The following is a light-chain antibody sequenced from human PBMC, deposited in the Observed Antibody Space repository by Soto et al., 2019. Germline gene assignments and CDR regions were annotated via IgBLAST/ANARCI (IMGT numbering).Light chain of an antibody. CDR3: MQSTQLPPT. J-gene: IGKJ5*01. V-gene: IGKV2D-29*02. Sequence: EMTETRLSLSVAPGQPSSISCKSIQSLLHITGETFLFWYLQKPGQSPQLLIYEVSTRVSGVPDRFSGSGSGTDFTLEISRVETDDVGIYYCMQSTQLPPTFGQGTRPEI. CDR2: EVS. CDR1: QSLLHITGETF.